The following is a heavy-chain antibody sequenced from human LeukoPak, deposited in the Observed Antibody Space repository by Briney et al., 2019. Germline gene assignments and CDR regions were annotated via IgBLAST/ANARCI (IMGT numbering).Heavy chain of an antibody. J-gene: IGHJ4*02. CDR2: INPNSGGT. CDR3: ARVCSSTSCYTFFDY. CDR1: GYTFTGYY. V-gene: IGHV1-2*02. D-gene: IGHD2-2*02. Sequence: ASVKVSCKASGYTFTGYYMHWVRQAPGQGLEWMGWINPNSGGTNYAQKFRGRVTTTRDTSISTAYMELSRLRSDDTAVYYCARVCSSTSCYTFFDYWGQGTLVTVSS.